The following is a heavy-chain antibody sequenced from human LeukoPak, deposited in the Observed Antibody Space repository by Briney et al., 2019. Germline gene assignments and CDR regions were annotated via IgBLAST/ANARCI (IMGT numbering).Heavy chain of an antibody. J-gene: IGHJ3*02. CDR3: AKDRNYYDSSGYYRRVPYDAFDI. CDR1: GFTFSSEA. V-gene: IGHV3-23*01. CDR2: ISPAGGTT. Sequence: GGSLRLSCAVSGFTFSSEAMGWVCQLPGGGLEWVSTISPAGGTTYYAESMKGRFTISRDNSKSTLYLQMNSLRVEDTAVYYCAKDRNYYDSSGYYRRVPYDAFDIXXXGXXXXVSS. D-gene: IGHD3-22*01.